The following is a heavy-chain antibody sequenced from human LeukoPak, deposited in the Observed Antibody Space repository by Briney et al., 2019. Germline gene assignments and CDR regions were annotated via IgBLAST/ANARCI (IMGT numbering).Heavy chain of an antibody. J-gene: IGHJ4*02. CDR3: ATGFNWNYGECI. V-gene: IGHV1-24*01. CDR1: GKSLSQMS. CDR2: FDPEDGEP. D-gene: IGHD1-7*01. Sequence: ASVTISYKLSGKSLSQMSIHWVRQPPGKGLEWMAGFDPEDGEPVYAQTFEGRFTLTEDTSADTAYMELRSLRSDDTAVYYCATGFNWNYGECIWGQGTLVTVSS.